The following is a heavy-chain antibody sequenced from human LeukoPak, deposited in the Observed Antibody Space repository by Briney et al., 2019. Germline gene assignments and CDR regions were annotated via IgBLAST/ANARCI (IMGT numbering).Heavy chain of an antibody. CDR1: AFTFSSYW. CDR3: AKDPSRYYDSSGYYVPVDY. D-gene: IGHD3-22*01. V-gene: IGHV3-74*01. J-gene: IGHJ4*02. Sequence: GGSLRLSCATSAFTFSSYWMHWVRQAPGKGLVWVSRINSDGSSRSYADYVKGRFTISRDNSKNTLYLQMNSLRAEDTAVYYCAKDPSRYYDSSGYYVPVDYWGQGTLVTVSS. CDR2: INSDGSSR.